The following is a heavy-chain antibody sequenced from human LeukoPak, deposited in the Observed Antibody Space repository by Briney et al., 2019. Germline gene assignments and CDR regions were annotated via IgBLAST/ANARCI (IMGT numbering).Heavy chain of an antibody. V-gene: IGHV3-74*01. D-gene: IGHD6-19*01. CDR1: GFTFSSYW. Sequence: GSLRLSCAASGFTFSSYWMHWVRQAPGKGLVWVSRINSDGSSTSYSDSVKGRFTISRDNAKNTLYLQMNSLRAEDTAVYYCARPRIAVAGTSWFDPWGQGTLVTVSS. CDR2: INSDGSST. CDR3: ARPRIAVAGTSWFDP. J-gene: IGHJ5*02.